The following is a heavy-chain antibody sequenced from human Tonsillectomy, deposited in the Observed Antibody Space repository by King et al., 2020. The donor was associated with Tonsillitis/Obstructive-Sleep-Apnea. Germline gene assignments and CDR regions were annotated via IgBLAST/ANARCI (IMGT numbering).Heavy chain of an antibody. D-gene: IGHD2-2*01. J-gene: IGHJ5*02. Sequence: VQLVESGGGLVQPGGALRLSCAASGFTFSSYGMSWVRPAPGKGREWGSAISGSGGRTYYADSVKGRFTISRDNSKNILFLQMNSLRAEDTAVYYCAKRESSTSCYDPWGQGTLVTVSS. CDR3: AKRESSTSCYDP. CDR2: ISGSGGRT. CDR1: GFTFSSYG. V-gene: IGHV3-23*04.